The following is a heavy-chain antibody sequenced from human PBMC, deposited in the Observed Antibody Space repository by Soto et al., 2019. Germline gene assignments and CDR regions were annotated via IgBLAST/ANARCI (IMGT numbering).Heavy chain of an antibody. V-gene: IGHV3-30*18. CDR2: ITYDGSFQ. Sequence: ESGGGVVQPGWSLRLSCQASGFNFDNYGMHWVRQAPGKGLEWVAVITYDGSFQYYADSVKGRFTISRDNSKNTLSLHLNTLKPEDTAVYHCAKDRVGGTFYTPLAFWGQGTLVTVSS. D-gene: IGHD1-7*01. CDR1: GFNFDNYG. CDR3: AKDRVGGTFYTPLAF. J-gene: IGHJ4*02.